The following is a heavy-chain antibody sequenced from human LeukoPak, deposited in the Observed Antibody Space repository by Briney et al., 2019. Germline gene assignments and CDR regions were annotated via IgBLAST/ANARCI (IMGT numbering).Heavy chain of an antibody. J-gene: IGHJ4*02. V-gene: IGHV3-7*01. Sequence: GGSLRLSCAASGFTFSSYWMSWVRQAPGKGLEWVANIKQDGSEKYCVDSVKGRFTISRDNAKNSLYLQMNSLRAEDTAVYYCAREGLWGSGSYSSFDYWGQGTLVTVSS. CDR3: AREGLWGSGSYSSFDY. CDR2: IKQDGSEK. D-gene: IGHD3-10*01. CDR1: GFTFSSYW.